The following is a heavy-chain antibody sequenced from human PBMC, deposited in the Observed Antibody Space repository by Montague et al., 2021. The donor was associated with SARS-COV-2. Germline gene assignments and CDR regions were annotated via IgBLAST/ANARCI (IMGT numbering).Heavy chain of an antibody. Sequence: SLRLSCAASGFTFSSYAMHWVRQAPGKGLEWVAVISYDGSNKYYADSVKGRFTISRDNSKNTLYLQMNSLRAEDTAVYYCARAYSGSYWGAFDIWGQGTMVTVS. CDR2: ISYDGSNK. D-gene: IGHD1-26*01. V-gene: IGHV3-30*04. CDR3: ARAYSGSYWGAFDI. CDR1: GFTFSSYA. J-gene: IGHJ3*02.